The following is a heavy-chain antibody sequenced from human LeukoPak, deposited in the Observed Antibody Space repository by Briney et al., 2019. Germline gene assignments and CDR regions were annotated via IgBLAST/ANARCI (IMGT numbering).Heavy chain of an antibody. CDR3: ARDATADSSGHYY. V-gene: IGHV1-69*04. D-gene: IGHD3-22*01. Sequence: SVKVSCKASGGTFSSYAISWVRQAPGQGLEWMGRIIPILGIANYAQKFQGRVTITADKSTSTAYMELSSLRSEDTAVYYCARDATADSSGHYYWGQGTLVTVSS. CDR1: GGTFSSYA. J-gene: IGHJ4*02. CDR2: IIPILGIA.